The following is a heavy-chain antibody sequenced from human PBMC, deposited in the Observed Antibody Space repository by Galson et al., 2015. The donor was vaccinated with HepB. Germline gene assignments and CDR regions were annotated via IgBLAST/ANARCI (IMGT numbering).Heavy chain of an antibody. J-gene: IGHJ6*02. CDR1: GYTFTSYG. V-gene: IGHV1-18*04. D-gene: IGHD5-18*01. CDR2: ISAYNGNT. Sequence: SVKVSCKASGYTFTSYGISWVRQAPGQGLEWMGWISAYNGNTNYAQKLQGRVTMTTDTSTSTAYMELRSLRSDDTAVYYCARGVTYLGYSYGYTYYYYGMDVWGQGTTVTVSS. CDR3: ARGVTYLGYSYGYTYYYYGMDV.